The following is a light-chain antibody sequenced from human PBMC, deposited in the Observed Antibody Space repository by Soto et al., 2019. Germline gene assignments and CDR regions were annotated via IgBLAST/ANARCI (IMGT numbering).Light chain of an antibody. CDR1: QSVSNNN. CDR3: QQYGNSLWK. J-gene: IGKJ1*01. Sequence: EIVLTQSPGTLSLSPGERATLSCRASQSVSNNNLVWFQQKPGQAPRLLVYGASSRAPGIPDRFSGSGSGTDFTLTISRVEPEDFAVYWCQQYGNSLWKFGQGTKVEIK. V-gene: IGKV3-20*01. CDR2: GAS.